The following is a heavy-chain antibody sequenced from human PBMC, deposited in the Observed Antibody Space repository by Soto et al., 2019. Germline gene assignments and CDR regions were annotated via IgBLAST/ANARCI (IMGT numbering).Heavy chain of an antibody. CDR1: GFSLSTSGVG. Sequence: QITLKESGPTLVKPTQTLTLTCTFSGFSLSTSGVGVGWIRQPPGKALEWLALIYWDDDKRYSPSLKSRLTITXXXXXXXXXXXXXXXXXXXXXXXXXXXSSPSYYDFWSGGYYYYMDVWGKGTTVTVSS. CDR2: IYWDDDK. V-gene: IGHV2-5*02. CDR3: XXSSPSYYDFWSGGYYYYMDV. D-gene: IGHD3-3*01. J-gene: IGHJ6*03.